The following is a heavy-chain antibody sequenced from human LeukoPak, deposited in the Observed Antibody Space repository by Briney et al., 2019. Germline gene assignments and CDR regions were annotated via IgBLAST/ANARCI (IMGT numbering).Heavy chain of an antibody. J-gene: IGHJ4*02. D-gene: IGHD3-22*01. CDR1: GDTSGSYA. CDR2: IIPLLGIT. CDR3: ARDRWSYDSSGYYDAYYFDY. V-gene: IGHV1-69*04. Sequence: SVKVSCKASGDTSGSYAMNWVRQAPGQGLEWVARIIPLLGITNHAQKLQGRVTVNADTSTNTVYMELSSLRPDDTAVYYCARDRWSYDSSGYYDAYYFDYWGQGTLVTVSS.